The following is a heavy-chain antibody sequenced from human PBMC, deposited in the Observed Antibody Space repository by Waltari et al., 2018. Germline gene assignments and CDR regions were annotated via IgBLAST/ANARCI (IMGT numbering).Heavy chain of an antibody. CDR3: ATQSWSNFEY. CDR1: EFTFAYYW. J-gene: IGHJ4*02. Sequence: EVQLVESGGGLVQPGGSLRLSCAASEFTFAYYWVTWVRQAPGKGLGWVANIKEDGSEKYYVDSVTGRFTISRDNAKNSLYLQMSSLRVEDTAVYYCATQSWSNFEYWGQGTLVTVSS. V-gene: IGHV3-7*01. CDR2: IKEDGSEK. D-gene: IGHD3-3*01.